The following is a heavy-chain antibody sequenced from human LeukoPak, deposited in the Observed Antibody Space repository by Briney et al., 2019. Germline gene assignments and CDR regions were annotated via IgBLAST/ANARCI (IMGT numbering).Heavy chain of an antibody. CDR1: GFTFSSYS. Sequence: GGSLRLSCAASGFTFSSYSMNWVRQAPGKGLEWVSSISSSSSYIYYADSVKGRFTISRDNAKNSLYLLMNSLRAEDTAVYYCASSSIAARPNYYYYMDVWGKGTTVTVSS. J-gene: IGHJ6*03. D-gene: IGHD6-6*01. V-gene: IGHV3-21*01. CDR2: ISSSSSYI. CDR3: ASSSIAARPNYYYYMDV.